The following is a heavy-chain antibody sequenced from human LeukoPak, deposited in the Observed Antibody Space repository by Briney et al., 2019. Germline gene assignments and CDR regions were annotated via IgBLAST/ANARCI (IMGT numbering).Heavy chain of an antibody. Sequence: SETLSLTCAVYGGSFSDYDWSWIRQPPGKGLEWIGEISHSGTTNCDPSLKSRISMSIDTSRSQFSLNLRSVTAADTAVYYCARDYQGGYGDKTVDYWGQGTLVTVSS. CDR1: GGSFSDYD. CDR2: ISHSGTT. CDR3: ARDYQGGYGDKTVDY. D-gene: IGHD5-18*01. J-gene: IGHJ4*02. V-gene: IGHV4-34*10.